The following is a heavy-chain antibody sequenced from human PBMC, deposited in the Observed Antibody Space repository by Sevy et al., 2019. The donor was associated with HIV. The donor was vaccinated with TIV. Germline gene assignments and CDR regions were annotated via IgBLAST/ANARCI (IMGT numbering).Heavy chain of an antibody. CDR3: AREGYSSGWYGGFDY. J-gene: IGHJ4*02. D-gene: IGHD6-19*01. CDR2: ISYDGSNK. Sequence: GGSLRLSCAASGFTFSSYAMHWVRQAPGKGLEWVAVISYDGSNKYYADSVKGRFTISRDNSKNTLYLQMNSLRAEDTAVYYGAREGYSSGWYGGFDYWGQGTLVTVSS. CDR1: GFTFSSYA. V-gene: IGHV3-30*04.